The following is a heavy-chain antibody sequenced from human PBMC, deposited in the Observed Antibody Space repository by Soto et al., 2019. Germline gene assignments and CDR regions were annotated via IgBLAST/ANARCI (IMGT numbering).Heavy chain of an antibody. V-gene: IGHV1-46*03. Sequence: QVQLVQSGAEVKKPGASVKVSCKASGYTFTSYYMHWVRQAPGQGLEWMGIINPSGGSTSYAQKFQGRVTMTWDTSASTVYMELRSLRSEDTAVYYCARGIAVAGTIFDYWGQGTLVTVSS. CDR2: INPSGGST. CDR3: ARGIAVAGTIFDY. J-gene: IGHJ4*02. CDR1: GYTFTSYY. D-gene: IGHD6-19*01.